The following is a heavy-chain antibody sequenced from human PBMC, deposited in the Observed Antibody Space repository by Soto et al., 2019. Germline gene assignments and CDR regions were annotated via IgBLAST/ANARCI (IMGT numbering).Heavy chain of an antibody. J-gene: IGHJ4*02. CDR1: GGSLSSYS. Sequence: SETLSLTCTVSGGSLSSYSWSWIRQPPGKGLEWIGYIYYSGSTNYNPSLKSRVTISVDTSKNQFFLKLSSVTAADTAVYYCARDLANKPPYYFDYWGQGTLVTVSS. CDR3: ARDLANKPPYYFDY. V-gene: IGHV4-59*01. CDR2: IYYSGST.